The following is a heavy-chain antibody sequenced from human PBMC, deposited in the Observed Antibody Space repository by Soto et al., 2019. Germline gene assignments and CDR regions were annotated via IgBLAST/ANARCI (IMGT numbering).Heavy chain of an antibody. D-gene: IGHD3-9*01. Sequence: SVKVSCKASGGTFSIYAISWVRQAPGQGLEWMGGIIPIFGTANYAQKFQGRVTITADESTSTAYMELSSLRSDDTAVYYCARAGSGVLRYFDWPPDYWGQGTLVTVSS. J-gene: IGHJ4*02. V-gene: IGHV1-69*13. CDR2: IIPIFGTA. CDR3: ARAGSGVLRYFDWPPDY. CDR1: GGTFSIYA.